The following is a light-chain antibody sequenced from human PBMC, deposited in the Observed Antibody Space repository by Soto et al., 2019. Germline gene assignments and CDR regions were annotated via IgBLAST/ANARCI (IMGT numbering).Light chain of an antibody. CDR1: QSIRSW. CDR3: QQYNFYPYT. CDR2: KAS. V-gene: IGKV1-5*03. Sequence: DIQMTQSPSTLSASVGDRVTITCRASQSIRSWLAWYQQKPGKAPKLLIYKASSLESGVPSRFSGSGSGTEFTLTISSLQPDDFATFYCQQYNFYPYTFGQGTKLEIK. J-gene: IGKJ2*01.